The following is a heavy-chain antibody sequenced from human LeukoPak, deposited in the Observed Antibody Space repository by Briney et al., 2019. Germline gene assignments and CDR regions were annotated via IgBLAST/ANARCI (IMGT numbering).Heavy chain of an antibody. J-gene: IGHJ5*02. CDR2: INHSGST. CDR1: GGSFSGYY. CDR3: ARGLSGWRFLDP. D-gene: IGHD6-19*01. Sequence: SETLSLTCAVYGGSFSGYYWSWIRQPPGKGLEWIGEINHSGSTNYNPSLESRVTISVDTSKNQFSLKLSSVTAADTAVYYCARGLSGWRFLDPWGQGTLVTVSS. V-gene: IGHV4-34*01.